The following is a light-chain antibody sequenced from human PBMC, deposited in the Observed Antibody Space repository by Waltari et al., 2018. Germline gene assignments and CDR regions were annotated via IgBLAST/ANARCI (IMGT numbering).Light chain of an antibody. CDR2: DAS. CDR3: QQYNNWPPA. J-gene: IGKJ1*01. CDR1: ESVSPN. Sequence: ETVMTQSPPTLSVSPGERAALSCRASESVSPNLAWYQRKPGQAPRVIISDASTRATGVPARFSGSGSGTEFTLTISSLQSEDFAVYYCQQYNNWPPAFGQGTKVDFK. V-gene: IGKV3-15*01.